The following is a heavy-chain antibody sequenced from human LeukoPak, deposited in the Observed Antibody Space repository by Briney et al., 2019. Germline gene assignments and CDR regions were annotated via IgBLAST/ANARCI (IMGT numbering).Heavy chain of an antibody. Sequence: GESLKISCKGSGYSFTSYWIGWVRQMSGKGLEWMGIIYPGDSDTTYSPSFQGQVTISADKSISTAYLQWSSLKASDTAMYYCARSYSSSWSGFDPRGQGTLVTVSS. J-gene: IGHJ5*02. CDR3: ARSYSSSWSGFDP. CDR1: GYSFTSYW. D-gene: IGHD6-13*01. V-gene: IGHV5-51*01. CDR2: IYPGDSDT.